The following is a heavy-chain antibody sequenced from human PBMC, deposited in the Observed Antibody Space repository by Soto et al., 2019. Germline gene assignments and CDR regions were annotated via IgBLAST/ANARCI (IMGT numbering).Heavy chain of an antibody. CDR2: IYYSGST. V-gene: IGHV4-31*03. CDR1: GGSISSGGYY. J-gene: IGHJ3*02. Sequence: SETLSLTCTVSGGSISSGGYYWSWIRQHPGKGLEWIGYIYYSGSTYYNPSLKSRVTISVDTSKNQFSLKLSSVTAADTAVYYFSRELVSLNVIVPAAPGPMGFDIRGQGTMVTV. CDR3: SRELVSLNVIVPAAPGPMGFDI. D-gene: IGHD2-2*01.